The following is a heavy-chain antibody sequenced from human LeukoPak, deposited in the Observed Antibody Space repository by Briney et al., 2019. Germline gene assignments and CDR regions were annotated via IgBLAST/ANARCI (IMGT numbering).Heavy chain of an antibody. J-gene: IGHJ4*02. Sequence: SETLSLTCTVSGGSISSYYWSWIRQPAGKGLEWIGRIYTSGSTNYDPSLKSRVTISVDTSKNEFSLKLNSVTAADTAVYYCARAGGYLLYFDSWGQGTLATVSS. CDR1: GGSISSYY. CDR2: IYTSGST. V-gene: IGHV4-4*07. D-gene: IGHD5-12*01. CDR3: ARAGGYLLYFDS.